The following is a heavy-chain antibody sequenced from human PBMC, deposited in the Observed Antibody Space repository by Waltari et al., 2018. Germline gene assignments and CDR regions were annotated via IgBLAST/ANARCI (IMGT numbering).Heavy chain of an antibody. J-gene: IGHJ5*02. CDR3: ARSGYYDSSGYYWWFDP. CDR1: GGSTSSSNYY. CDR2: IYYSGST. V-gene: IGHV4-39*01. D-gene: IGHD3-22*01. Sequence: QLQLQESGPGLVKPSETLSLTCTVSGGSTSSSNYYWGWIRQPPGKGLEWIGSIYYSGSTYYNPSLKSRVTISVDTSKNQFYLKLNSVTAADTAVHYCARSGYYDSSGYYWWFDPWGQGTLVTVSS.